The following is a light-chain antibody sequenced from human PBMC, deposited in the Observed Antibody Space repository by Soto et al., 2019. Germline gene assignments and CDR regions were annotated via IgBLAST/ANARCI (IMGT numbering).Light chain of an antibody. CDR1: QSVYSTY. V-gene: IGKV3-20*01. J-gene: IGKJ1*01. CDR2: DVS. Sequence: EIVLTQSPGTLSLSPGERASLSCRASQSVYSTYLVWYQQKPGRAPRLLIYDVSTMATGIPDRISGSGSETAFALTIGRVGSEDFAVYYCQHYGASHGTFGQGTKMEIK. CDR3: QHYGASHGT.